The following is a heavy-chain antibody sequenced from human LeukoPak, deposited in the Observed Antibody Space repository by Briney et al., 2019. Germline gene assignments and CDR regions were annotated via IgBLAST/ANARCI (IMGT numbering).Heavy chain of an antibody. CDR2: IYYSGST. J-gene: IGHJ4*02. V-gene: IGHV4-39*01. CDR3: ASSDVVVVAAFGY. Sequence: SETLSLTCTVSGDSISSSSYYWGWIRQPPGKGLDWIGSIYYSGSTYYNPSLKSRVTISVDTSKNQFSLRLISVTAADTAVYYCASSDVVVVAAFGYWGQGTLVTVSS. D-gene: IGHD2-15*01. CDR1: GDSISSSSYY.